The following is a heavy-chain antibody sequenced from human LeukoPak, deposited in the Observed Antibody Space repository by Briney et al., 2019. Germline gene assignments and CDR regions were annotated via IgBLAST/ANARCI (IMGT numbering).Heavy chain of an antibody. CDR3: AGAVAATIYFDY. D-gene: IGHD6-19*01. CDR1: GGSISSGSYY. V-gene: IGHV4-61*09. Sequence: PSETLSLTCAVSGGSISSGSYYWSWIRQPAGKGLEWIGHIYASGSTNYNPSLKSRVTISVDTSKNQFSLKLSSATAADTAVYYCAGAVAATIYFDYWGQGTLVTVSS. CDR2: IYASGST. J-gene: IGHJ4*02.